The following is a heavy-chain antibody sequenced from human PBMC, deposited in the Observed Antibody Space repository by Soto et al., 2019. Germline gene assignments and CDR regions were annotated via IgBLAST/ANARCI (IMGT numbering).Heavy chain of an antibody. Sequence: SETLSLTCTVSGGSISSGGYYWSWIRQHPGKGLEWIGYIYYSGSTYYNPSLKSRVTISVDTSKNQFSLKLSSVTAADTAVYYCATLTMIAVGGMSGWFDPWGQGTLVTVS. CDR3: ATLTMIAVGGMSGWFDP. J-gene: IGHJ5*02. CDR2: IYYSGST. V-gene: IGHV4-31*03. CDR1: GGSISSGGYY. D-gene: IGHD3-22*01.